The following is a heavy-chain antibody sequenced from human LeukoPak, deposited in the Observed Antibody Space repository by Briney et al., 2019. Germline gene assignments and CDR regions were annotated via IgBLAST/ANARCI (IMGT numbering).Heavy chain of an antibody. D-gene: IGHD3-22*01. J-gene: IGHJ4*02. Sequence: GRSLRLSCAASGFTFSSYGMHWVRQAPGKGLEWVAIISYDGSYKYYADSVKGRFSISRDNSKNTLYLQMNSPRAEDTAVYYCAKTNSSGHYYVGSLDYWGQGTLVTVSS. CDR2: ISYDGSYK. CDR1: GFTFSSYG. V-gene: IGHV3-30*18. CDR3: AKTNSSGHYYVGSLDY.